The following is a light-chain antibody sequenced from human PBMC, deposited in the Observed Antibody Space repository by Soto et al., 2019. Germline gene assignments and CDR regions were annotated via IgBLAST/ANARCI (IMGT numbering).Light chain of an antibody. CDR3: QQYDNLPSIT. V-gene: IGKV1-33*01. Sequence: DIPMTQSPSSLSASVGDRVTITCQASQDISNYLNWYQQKPGKAPKLLIYDASNSETGVPSRFSGSGSGTDFTFTISSLQPEDIATYYCQQYDNLPSITFGQGTRLEIK. J-gene: IGKJ5*01. CDR1: QDISNY. CDR2: DAS.